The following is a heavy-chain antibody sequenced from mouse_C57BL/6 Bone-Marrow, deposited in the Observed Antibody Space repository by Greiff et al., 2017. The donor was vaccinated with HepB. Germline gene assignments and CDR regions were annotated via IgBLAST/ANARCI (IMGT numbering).Heavy chain of an antibody. CDR3: ARSSFAY. V-gene: IGHV1-82*01. CDR2: IYPGDGDT. CDR1: GYAFSSSW. J-gene: IGHJ3*01. Sequence: QVQLQQSGPELVKPGASVKIPCKASGYAFSSSWMNWVKQRPGKGLEWIGRIYPGDGDTNYNGKFKGKATLTADKSSSTAYMQLSSLTSEDSAVYFCARSSFAYWGQGTLVTVSA.